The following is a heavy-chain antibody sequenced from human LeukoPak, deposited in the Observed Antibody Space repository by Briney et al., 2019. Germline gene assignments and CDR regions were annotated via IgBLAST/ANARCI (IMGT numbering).Heavy chain of an antibody. Sequence: GASVKVSCKASGGTFSSYAISWVRQAPGQGLEWMGGIIPIFGTANYAQKFQGRVTITADKSTSTAYMELSSLRSEDMAVYYCARGSTIVGATEDFDYWGQGTLVTVSS. V-gene: IGHV1-69*06. CDR3: ARGSTIVGATEDFDY. J-gene: IGHJ4*02. CDR2: IIPIFGTA. D-gene: IGHD1-26*01. CDR1: GGTFSSYA.